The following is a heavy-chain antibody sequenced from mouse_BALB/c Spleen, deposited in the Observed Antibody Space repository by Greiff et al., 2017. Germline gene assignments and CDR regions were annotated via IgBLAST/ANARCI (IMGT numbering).Heavy chain of an antibody. Sequence: VMLVESGPGLVAPSQSLSITCTVSGFSLTSYGVHWVRQPPGKGLEWLGVIWAGGSTNYNSALMSRLSISKDNSKSQVFLKMNSLQTDDTAMYYCARDQGSSGYVYYAMDYWSQGTSVTVSS. CDR3: ARDQGSSGYVYYAMDY. CDR2: IWAGGST. D-gene: IGHD3-1*01. V-gene: IGHV2-9*02. CDR1: GFSLTSYG. J-gene: IGHJ4*01.